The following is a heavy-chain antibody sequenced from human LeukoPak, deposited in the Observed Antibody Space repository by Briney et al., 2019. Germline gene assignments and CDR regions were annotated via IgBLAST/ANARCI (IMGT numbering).Heavy chain of an antibody. D-gene: IGHD3-16*01. CDR3: ARGDYDYVWGSYLEWFDP. V-gene: IGHV4-4*07. Sequence: PSETLSLTCTVSGGSISSYYWSWIRQPAGKRLEWIGRIYTSGSTNYNPSLKGRVTMSVDASKNQFSLKLSSVTAADTAVYYCARGDYDYVWGSYLEWFDPWGQGTLVTVSS. CDR1: GGSISSYY. CDR2: IYTSGST. J-gene: IGHJ5*02.